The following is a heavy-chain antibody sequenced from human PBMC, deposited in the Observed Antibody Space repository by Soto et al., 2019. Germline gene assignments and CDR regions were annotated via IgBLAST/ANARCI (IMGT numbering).Heavy chain of an antibody. CDR2: INPNSGGT. D-gene: IGHD6-19*01. CDR1: GYTFTGYY. J-gene: IGHJ6*02. CDR3: ARDTGKISGWYYYYYGMDV. Sequence: ASVKVSCKASGYTFTGYYMHWVRQAPGQGLEWMGWINPNSGGTNYAQKFQGRVTMTRDTSISTAYMELSRLRSDDTAVYYCARDTGKISGWYYYYYGMDVWGQGTTVTVS. V-gene: IGHV1-2*02.